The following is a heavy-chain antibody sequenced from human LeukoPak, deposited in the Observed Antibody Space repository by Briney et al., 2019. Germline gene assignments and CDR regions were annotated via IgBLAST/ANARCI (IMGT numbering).Heavy chain of an antibody. D-gene: IGHD3-22*01. V-gene: IGHV4-39*07. CDR3: AILGSSGYYVGG. CDR2: IYHSGST. J-gene: IGHJ4*02. CDR1: GGSISSSSYY. Sequence: PSETLSLTCTVSGGSISSSSYYWGWIRQPPGKGLEWIGSIYHSGSTYYNPSLKSRVTISVDTSKNQFSLKLSSVTAADTAVYYCAILGSSGYYVGGWGQGTLVTVSS.